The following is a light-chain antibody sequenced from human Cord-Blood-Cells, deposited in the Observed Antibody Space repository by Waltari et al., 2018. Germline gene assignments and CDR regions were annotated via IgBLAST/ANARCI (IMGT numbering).Light chain of an antibody. Sequence: QSALTQPASVSGSPGQSITISCTGTSSDVGSYNLVSWYQQHPGKAPKLMISGGSKRPSGVSNRFSGSKSGNTASLTISGRQAEDEADYYCCSYAGSSTFVVFGGGTKLTVL. CDR3: CSYAGSSTFVV. J-gene: IGLJ2*01. V-gene: IGLV2-23*01. CDR2: GGS. CDR1: SSDVGSYNL.